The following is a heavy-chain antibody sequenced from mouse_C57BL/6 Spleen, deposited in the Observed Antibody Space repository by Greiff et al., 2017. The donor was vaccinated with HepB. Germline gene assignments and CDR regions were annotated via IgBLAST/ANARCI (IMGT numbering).Heavy chain of an antibody. CDR1: GFTFSSYA. D-gene: IGHD2-1*01. V-gene: IGHV5-4*01. J-gene: IGHJ2*01. CDR3: AREGDGIDY. Sequence: EVMLVESGGGLVKPGGSLKLSCAASGFTFSSYAMSWVRQTPEKRLEWVATISDGGSYTYYPDNVKGRFTISRDNAKNNLYLQMSHLQSEDTAMYYCAREGDGIDYWGQGTTLTVSS. CDR2: ISDGGSYT.